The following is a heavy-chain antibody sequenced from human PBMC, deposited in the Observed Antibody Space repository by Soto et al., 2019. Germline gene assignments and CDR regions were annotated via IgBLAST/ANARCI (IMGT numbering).Heavy chain of an antibody. V-gene: IGHV4-34*01. CDR3: ARGSIAAVRRFDY. J-gene: IGHJ4*02. CDR1: GGAFSGYY. D-gene: IGHD6-6*01. Sequence: SETLSLTCAVYGGAFSGYYWSWIRQPPGKGLEWIGEINHSGSTNYNPSLKSRVTISVDTSKNQFSLKLSSVTAADTAVYYCARGSIAAVRRFDYWGQGTLVTVSS. CDR2: INHSGST.